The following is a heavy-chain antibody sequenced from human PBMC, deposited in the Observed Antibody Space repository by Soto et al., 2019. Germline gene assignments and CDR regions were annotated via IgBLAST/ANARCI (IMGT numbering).Heavy chain of an antibody. CDR3: ARDNSYGSDY. J-gene: IGHJ4*02. V-gene: IGHV3-7*03. CDR2: IKQDGSEK. Sequence: PVGSLRLSCAASGFTFSRYWMSWVRQAPGKGLEWVANIKQDGSEKYYVDSVKGRFTISRDNAKNSLYLQMNSLRAEDTAVYYCARDNSYGSDYWGQGTLVTVSS. CDR1: GFTFSRYW. D-gene: IGHD5-18*01.